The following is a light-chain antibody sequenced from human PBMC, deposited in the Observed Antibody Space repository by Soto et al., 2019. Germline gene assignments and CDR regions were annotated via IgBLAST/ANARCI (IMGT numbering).Light chain of an antibody. J-gene: IGLJ2*01. Sequence: QAVLTQPPSASGTPGQRVTISCSGSSSNIGSNTVNWYQQLPGTAPKLLLYSNNQRPSGVPDRFSGSKSGTSASLAISGLQSEDEADYYCAACDDSLNGRVVFGGGTQLTVL. CDR1: SSNIGSNT. CDR2: SNN. V-gene: IGLV1-44*01. CDR3: AACDDSLNGRVV.